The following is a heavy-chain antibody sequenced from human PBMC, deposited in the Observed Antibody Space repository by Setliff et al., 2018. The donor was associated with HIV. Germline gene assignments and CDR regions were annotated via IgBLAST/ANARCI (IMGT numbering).Heavy chain of an antibody. CDR2: IGSSNHGI. V-gene: IGHV3-48*01. CDR3: VRAAAGLDV. Sequence: GGSLRLSCAASGFNFKTYGMTWVRQAPGKGLDWVAHIGSSNHGIHYTASVQGRFTISRDYSKDSLFLQMDNLETEDTAVYYCVRAAAGLDVWSQGIRVTVSS. CDR1: GFNFKTYG. J-gene: IGHJ4*02.